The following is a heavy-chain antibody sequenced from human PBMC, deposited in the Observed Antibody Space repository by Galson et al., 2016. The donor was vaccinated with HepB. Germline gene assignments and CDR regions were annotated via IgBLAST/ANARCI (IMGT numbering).Heavy chain of an antibody. D-gene: IGHD2-15*01. CDR1: GFTFSRSW. CDR3: ARDPAQRSCNGANCWGAFDI. CDR2: IKEDGSEQ. J-gene: IGHJ3*02. V-gene: IGHV3-7*01. Sequence: SLRLSCAASGFTFSRSWMTWVRQAPGKGLEWVANIKEDGSEQFYVDSVKGRFTISRDNAKSSLYLHMNSLRAQDTAVYHCARDPAQRSCNGANCWGAFDIGAKGQRSPSLQ.